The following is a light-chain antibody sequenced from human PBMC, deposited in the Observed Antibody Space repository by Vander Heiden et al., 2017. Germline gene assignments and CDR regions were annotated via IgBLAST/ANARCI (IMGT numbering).Light chain of an antibody. V-gene: IGLV3-9*01. J-gene: IGLJ3*02. Sequence: SYDLTQVLSVSVALGQTARITCGGKNHGSKNEHWYQQKPGQAPALVVDRDDNRPAWIPERLSGSNSGNTATLTISSDQVGDEADYFCQVGDNGAVVFGGLTKLTVL. CDR1: NHGSKN. CDR2: RDD. CDR3: QVGDNGAVV.